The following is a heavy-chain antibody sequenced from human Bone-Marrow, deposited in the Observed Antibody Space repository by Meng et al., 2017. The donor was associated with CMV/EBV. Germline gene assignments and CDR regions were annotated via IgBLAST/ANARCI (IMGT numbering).Heavy chain of an antibody. CDR1: GFTFSTYA. J-gene: IGHJ4*02. CDR3: AKLVLTGTPFDY. Sequence: CAASGFTFSTYAMNWVRQAPGKGLEWVSSIGSGGGNTFYADSVKGRFTISRDNSKNTLYLQMNSLRVEDTAIYYCAKLVLTGTPFDYWGRGTLVTVSS. CDR2: IGSGGGNT. D-gene: IGHD2-15*01. V-gene: IGHV3-23*01.